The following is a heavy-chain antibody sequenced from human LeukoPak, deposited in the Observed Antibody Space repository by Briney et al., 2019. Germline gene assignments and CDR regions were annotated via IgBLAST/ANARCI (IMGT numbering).Heavy chain of an antibody. CDR1: GFTVSSNY. D-gene: IGHD6-6*01. CDR2: IYSGGST. J-gene: IGHJ5*02. CDR3: VREAGIAARPSRWFDP. Sequence: PGGSLRLSCAASGFTVSSNYMSWVRQAPGKGLEWVAVIYSGGSTYYADSVKGRFTISRDNSKNTLYLQMNSLRAEDTAVYYCVREAGIAARPSRWFDPWGQGTLVTVSS. V-gene: IGHV3-66*02.